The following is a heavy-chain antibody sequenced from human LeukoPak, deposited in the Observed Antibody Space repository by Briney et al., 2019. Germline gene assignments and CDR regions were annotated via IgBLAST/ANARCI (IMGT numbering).Heavy chain of an antibody. CDR3: ARVVPAAMVYYYYYYMDV. CDR2: IYYSGST. V-gene: IGHV4-59*08. J-gene: IGHJ6*03. Sequence: PSETLSLTCTVSGGSISSYYWSWIRQPPGKGLEWIGYIYYSGSTNYNPSLKSRVTISVDTSKNQFSPKLSSVTAADTAVYHCARVVPAAMVYYYYYYMDVWGKGTTVTVSS. D-gene: IGHD2-2*01. CDR1: GGSISSYY.